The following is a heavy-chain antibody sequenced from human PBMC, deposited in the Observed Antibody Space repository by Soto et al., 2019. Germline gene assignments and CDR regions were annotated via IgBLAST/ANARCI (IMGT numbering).Heavy chain of an antibody. V-gene: IGHV1-69*06. D-gene: IGHD6-19*01. CDR1: GGTLSTYG. CDR3: ARGGSGRPNYYYYYMDV. J-gene: IGHJ6*02. CDR2: IIPIYGSE. Sequence: VQLVQSGPEVKKPGSSVKVSCKASGGTLSTYGINWVRQAPGQGLEWMGGIIPIYGSEKFAHQFQGSLTVFANMSENTAYMELSSLRSEDTAVYFCARGGSGRPNYYYYYMDVWGQGTTVTVSS.